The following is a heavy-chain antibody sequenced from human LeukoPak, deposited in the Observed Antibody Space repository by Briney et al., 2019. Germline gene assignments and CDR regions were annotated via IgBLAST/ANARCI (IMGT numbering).Heavy chain of an antibody. J-gene: IGHJ4*02. CDR1: GGSISSYY. Sequence: SETLSLTCTVSGGSISSYYWSWIRQPPGKGLEWIGYIYYSGSTNYNPSLKGRVTISVDTSKNQFSLKLSSVTAADTAVYYCARGDGDYGLIDYWGQGTLVTVSS. D-gene: IGHD4-17*01. CDR2: IYYSGST. CDR3: ARGDGDYGLIDY. V-gene: IGHV4-59*01.